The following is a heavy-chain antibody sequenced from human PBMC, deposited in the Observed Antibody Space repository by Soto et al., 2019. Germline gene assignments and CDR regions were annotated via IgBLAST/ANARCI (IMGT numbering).Heavy chain of an antibody. J-gene: IGHJ4*02. Sequence: WASVKVSCKASGYTFTSYDINWVRQATGQGLEWMGWMNPNSGNTGYAQKFQGRVTMTRNTSISTAYMELSSLRSEDTVVYYCARGFHSRGRAVGYWGQGTLVTVSS. D-gene: IGHD3-10*01. V-gene: IGHV1-8*01. CDR2: MNPNSGNT. CDR3: ARGFHSRGRAVGY. CDR1: GYTFTSYD.